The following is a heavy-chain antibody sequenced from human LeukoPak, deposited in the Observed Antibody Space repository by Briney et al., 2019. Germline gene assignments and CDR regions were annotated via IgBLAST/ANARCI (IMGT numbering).Heavy chain of an antibody. D-gene: IGHD1-1*01. V-gene: IGHV3-30*02. CDR1: GFTFSGYG. J-gene: IGHJ4*02. Sequence: PGGSLRLSCAASGFTFSGYGMHWDRQAPGKGLEWVAFIRYDGTNKYYADSVKGRFTISRDNSKNTLYLQMNSLGVEDTAVYYCAKDNSNIVDYWGQGALVTVSS. CDR2: IRYDGTNK. CDR3: AKDNSNIVDY.